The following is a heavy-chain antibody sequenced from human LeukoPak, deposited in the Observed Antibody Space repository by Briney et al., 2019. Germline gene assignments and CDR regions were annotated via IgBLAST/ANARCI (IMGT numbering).Heavy chain of an antibody. V-gene: IGHV4-31*03. CDR1: GGSISSGGYY. Sequence: SQTLSLTCTVPGGSISSGGYYWSWIRQHPGKGLEWIGYIYYSGSTYYNPSLKSRVTISVDTSKNQFSLKLSSVTAADTAVYYCASGPYYDILTGYLSLPEYFQHWGQGTLVTVSS. CDR3: ASGPYYDILTGYLSLPEYFQH. CDR2: IYYSGST. D-gene: IGHD3-9*01. J-gene: IGHJ1*01.